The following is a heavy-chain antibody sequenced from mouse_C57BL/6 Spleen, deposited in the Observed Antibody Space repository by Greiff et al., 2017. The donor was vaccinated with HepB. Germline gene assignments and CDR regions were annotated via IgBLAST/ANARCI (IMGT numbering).Heavy chain of an antibody. J-gene: IGHJ4*01. CDR1: GFTFSDYG. V-gene: IGHV5-17*01. CDR2: ISSGSSTI. Sequence: EVQGVESGGGLVKPGGSLKLSCAASGFTFSDYGMHWVRQALEKGLEWVAYISSGSSTIYYADTVKGRFTISRDNAKNTLFLQMTSMRSKDTAMYYCARGGYYEAMDYWGQGTSVTVSS. CDR3: ARGGYYEAMDY. D-gene: IGHD2-4*01.